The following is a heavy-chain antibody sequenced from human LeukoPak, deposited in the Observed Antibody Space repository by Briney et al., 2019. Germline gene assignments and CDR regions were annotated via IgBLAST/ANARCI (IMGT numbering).Heavy chain of an antibody. J-gene: IGHJ4*02. V-gene: IGHV4-59*01. D-gene: IGHD3-10*01. CDR1: GGSINDAS. CDR3: ARVGTYYRSLDS. CDR2: IYHSGGT. Sequence: SETLSLTCTVSGGSINDASWNWIRQPPGQGLEWIGYIYHSGGTNYNPSLRSRVTISLDTSKNQFSLKLSSVTAADTAVYYCARVGTYYRSLDSWGQGTLVTVSS.